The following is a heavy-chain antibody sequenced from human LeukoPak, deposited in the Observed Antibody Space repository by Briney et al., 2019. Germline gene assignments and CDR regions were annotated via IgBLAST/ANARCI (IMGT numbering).Heavy chain of an antibody. D-gene: IGHD3-10*01. CDR1: GFTFSSYA. Sequence: GGSLRLSCAASGFTFSSYAMSWVRQAPGKGLEWVSAISASGGSTYYADSVKGRVTISRDNSKNTVYLQMNSLRAEDTAVYYCAKEGSGSPLYYYYYYMDVWGKGTTVTVSS. J-gene: IGHJ6*03. CDR3: AKEGSGSPLYYYYYYMDV. V-gene: IGHV3-23*01. CDR2: ISASGGST.